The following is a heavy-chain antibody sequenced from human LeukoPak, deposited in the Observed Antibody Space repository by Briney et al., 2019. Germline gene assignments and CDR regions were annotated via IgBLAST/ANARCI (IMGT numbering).Heavy chain of an antibody. CDR3: ARVTMVRGVDY. V-gene: IGHV3-30-3*01. CDR2: ISYDGSNK. D-gene: IGHD3-10*01. J-gene: IGHJ4*02. CDR1: GFTFSSYA. Sequence: PGGSLRLSCAASGFTFSSYAMHWVRQAPGKGLEWVAVISYDGSNKYYADSVKGRFTISRDNSKNSLYLQMNSLRAEDTAVYFCARVTMVRGVDYWGQGTLVTVSS.